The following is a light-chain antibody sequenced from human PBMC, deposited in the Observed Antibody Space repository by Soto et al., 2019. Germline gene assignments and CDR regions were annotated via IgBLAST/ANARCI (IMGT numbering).Light chain of an antibody. CDR2: GAS. CDR3: QQYGSSPTWT. Sequence: EIVLTQSTAILSVSPGERATLSCRASQSISSNLAWYQQKPGQAPRLLIYGASTRATGIPARFSGSGSGTEFTLTISRLEPEDFAVYYCQQYGSSPTWTFGQGTKVDNK. J-gene: IGKJ1*01. V-gene: IGKV3-15*01. CDR1: QSISSN.